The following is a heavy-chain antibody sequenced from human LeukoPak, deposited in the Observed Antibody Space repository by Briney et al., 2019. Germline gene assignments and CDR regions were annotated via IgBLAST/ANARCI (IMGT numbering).Heavy chain of an antibody. CDR2: ISNTGGST. J-gene: IGHJ6*02. D-gene: IGHD3-3*01. CDR1: GFTFSSYA. V-gene: IGHV3-23*01. CDR3: ARAYYDFWSGPYYYGMDV. Sequence: GGSLRLSCAASGFTFSSYAMIWVRQAPGKGLEWVSGISNTGGSTFYADSVKGRFTISRDNSKNTLYLQMNSLRAEDTAVYYCARAYYDFWSGPYYYGMDVWGQGTTVTVSS.